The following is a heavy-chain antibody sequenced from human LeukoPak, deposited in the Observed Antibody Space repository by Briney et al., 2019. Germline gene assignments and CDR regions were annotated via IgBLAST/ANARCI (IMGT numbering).Heavy chain of an antibody. J-gene: IGHJ3*02. D-gene: IGHD3-22*01. CDR1: GGSISSYY. Sequence: SETLSLTCTVSGGSISSYYWSWIRQPPGKELEGIGYIYTSGSTNYNPSLKSRVTISVDTSKNQFSLKLSSVTAADTAVYYCARRPSYYDSSGYYSKDAFDIWGQGTMVTVSS. V-gene: IGHV4-4*09. CDR3: ARRPSYYDSSGYYSKDAFDI. CDR2: IYTSGST.